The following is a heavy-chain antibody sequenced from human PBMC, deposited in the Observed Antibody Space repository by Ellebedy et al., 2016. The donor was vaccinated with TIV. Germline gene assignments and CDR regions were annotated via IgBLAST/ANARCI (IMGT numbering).Heavy chain of an antibody. D-gene: IGHD6-19*01. J-gene: IGHJ4*02. V-gene: IGHV1-3*01. CDR3: ARVTTALTVAGLFDY. CDR1: GYTFTSYA. CDR2: INAGNGHT. Sequence: AASVKVSCKASGYTFTSYAMHWVRQAPGQRLEWMGWINAGNGHTKYSQKFQGRVTITRDTSASTAYMELSSLRSEDTAVYYCARVTTALTVAGLFDYWGQGTLVTVSS.